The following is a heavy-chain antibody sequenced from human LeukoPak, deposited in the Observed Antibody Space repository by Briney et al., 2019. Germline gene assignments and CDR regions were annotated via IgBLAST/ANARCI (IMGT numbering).Heavy chain of an antibody. CDR3: ATVGPFMPRVGYYFDY. J-gene: IGHJ4*02. D-gene: IGHD4-23*01. V-gene: IGHV1-24*01. CDR2: FDPEDGET. Sequence: ASVKVSCKVSGYTLTELSMHWVRQAPGKGLEWMGGFDPEDGETIYAQKFQGRVTMTEDTSTDTAYMELSSLRSEDTAVYYCATVGPFMPRVGYYFDYWGQGTLVTVSS. CDR1: GYTLTELS.